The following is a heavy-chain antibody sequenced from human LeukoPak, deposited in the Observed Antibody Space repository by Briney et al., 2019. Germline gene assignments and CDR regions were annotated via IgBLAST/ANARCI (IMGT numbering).Heavy chain of an antibody. Sequence: PGGSLRLSCGASGFIFNQYCMGWVRQAPGMGPEWVSYISTSGESTYYSASAKGRFTISRDNARNSLFLQLRRLTAEDTAVYYCARDPRGDFVWGHRFDYWGQGVLVTVSS. CDR1: GFIFNQYC. V-gene: IGHV3-11*01. J-gene: IGHJ4*02. D-gene: IGHD3-16*01. CDR3: ARDPRGDFVWGHRFDY. CDR2: ISTSGEST.